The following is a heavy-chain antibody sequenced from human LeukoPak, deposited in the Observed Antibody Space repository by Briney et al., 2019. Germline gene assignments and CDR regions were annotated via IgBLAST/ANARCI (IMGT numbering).Heavy chain of an antibody. CDR2: INAGNGNT. V-gene: IGHV1-3*03. CDR1: RYTFTSYA. D-gene: IGHD6-13*01. CDR3: ARAVIAAAAHFDY. Sequence: ASVKVSCKASRYTFTSYAMHWVRQAPGQRLEWMGWINAGNGNTKYSQEFQGRVTITRDTSASTAYMELSSLRSEDMAVYYCARAVIAAAAHFDYWGQGTLVTVSS. J-gene: IGHJ4*02.